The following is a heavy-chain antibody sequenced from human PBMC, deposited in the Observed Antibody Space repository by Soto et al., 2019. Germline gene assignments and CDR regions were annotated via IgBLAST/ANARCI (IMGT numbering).Heavy chain of an antibody. CDR1: GASISSFN. V-gene: IGHV4-4*07. D-gene: IGHD2-2*02. Sequence: SETLSLTCSVSGASISSFNWNWVRQPAGKGPEWVGRLNIAGTINYNPSLKSRITMSMDTSKNQISLPLRSVTAADTAIYYCARDRGEYTGSWFWYFSHWGHGTLVTVSS. CDR2: LNIAGTI. J-gene: IGHJ2*01. CDR3: ARDRGEYTGSWFWYFSH.